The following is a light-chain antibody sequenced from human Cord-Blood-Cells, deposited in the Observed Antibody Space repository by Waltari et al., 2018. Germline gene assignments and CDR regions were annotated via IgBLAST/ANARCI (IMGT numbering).Light chain of an antibody. CDR1: SSDVGSYNL. CDR3: CSYAGSSTWV. Sequence: QSALTQPASVSGSPGQSITISCTGHSSDVGSYNLFSWYQQHPGKAPKLMIYEGSKRPSGVSNRFSGSKSGNTASLTISGLQAEDEADYYCCSYAGSSTWVFGGGTKLTVL. J-gene: IGLJ3*02. CDR2: EGS. V-gene: IGLV2-23*01.